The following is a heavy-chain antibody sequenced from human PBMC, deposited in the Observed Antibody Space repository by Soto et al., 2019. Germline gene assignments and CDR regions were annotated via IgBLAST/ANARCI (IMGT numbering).Heavy chain of an antibody. CDR1: GFTFSDYG. CDR2: ISYDGSDK. CDR3: ATMERLFDY. Sequence: QLQLVESGGGVVQPGRSLRLSCAASGFTFSDYGMHWVRQAPGTGLEWVAVISYDGSDKYYADSVKGRFTISRDNSKNRLYLQTNSLRAEDTAVYYCATMERLFDYWGQGTLVTVSS. V-gene: IGHV3-30*03. J-gene: IGHJ4*02. D-gene: IGHD3-3*01.